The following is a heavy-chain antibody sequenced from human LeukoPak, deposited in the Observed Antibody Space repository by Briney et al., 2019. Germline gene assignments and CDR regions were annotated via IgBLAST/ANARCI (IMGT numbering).Heavy chain of an antibody. CDR3: ARRGLEKATITDDNWFDT. Sequence: SETLSLTCTVSGGSISTYSWSWIRQPPGKGLEWIGRIFYSGSNQYNPSLKSRVIMSVDTSKNQFSLNLSSVTAADTAVYYCARRGLEKATITDDNWFDTWGQGTLVTVSS. CDR2: IFYSGSN. CDR1: GGSISTYS. J-gene: IGHJ5*02. V-gene: IGHV4-59*08. D-gene: IGHD5-24*01.